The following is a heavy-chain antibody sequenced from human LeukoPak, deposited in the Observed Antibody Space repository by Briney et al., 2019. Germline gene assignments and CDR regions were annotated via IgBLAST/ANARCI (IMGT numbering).Heavy chain of an antibody. CDR1: GFTFSSSG. J-gene: IGHJ4*02. Sequence: LPGRSLRLSCAASGFTFSSSGTHWVRQAPGKGLEWGALIWYEGSNKDNADSVKGRFTISRDNSKNTLYLQMNSLRAEDTAVYYCARDLLLWFGELGIDYWGQGTLVTVSS. CDR2: IWYEGSNK. D-gene: IGHD3-10*01. V-gene: IGHV3-33*01. CDR3: ARDLLLWFGELGIDY.